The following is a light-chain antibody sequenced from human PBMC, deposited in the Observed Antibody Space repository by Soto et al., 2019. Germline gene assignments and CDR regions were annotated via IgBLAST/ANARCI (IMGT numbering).Light chain of an antibody. CDR1: SSDVGSYNL. V-gene: IGLV2-23*02. CDR2: EVS. CDR3: CSYAGSSTSL. Sequence: QSALTQPASVSGSPGQSITISCTGTSSDVGSYNLVSWYQQHPGKAPKLMIYEVSKRPSGVSNRFSGSKSGNTASLTISGLQAEDVAYYYCCSYAGSSTSLFGGGTKLTVL. J-gene: IGLJ2*01.